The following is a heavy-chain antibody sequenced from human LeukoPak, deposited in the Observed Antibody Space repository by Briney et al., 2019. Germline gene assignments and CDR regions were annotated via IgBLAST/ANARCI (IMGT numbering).Heavy chain of an antibody. J-gene: IGHJ4*02. V-gene: IGHV1-2*02. CDR3: ARRYCSSTSCYYFDY. CDR2: INPNSGGT. CDR1: GYTFTGYY. D-gene: IGHD2-2*01. Sequence: ASVKVSCKASGYTFTGYYMHWVRQAPGQGLEWMGWINPNSGGTKYAQRFQGRVTMTRDTSITTAYMELSRLKSDDTAVYYCARRYCSSTSCYYFDYWGQGTLVTVSS.